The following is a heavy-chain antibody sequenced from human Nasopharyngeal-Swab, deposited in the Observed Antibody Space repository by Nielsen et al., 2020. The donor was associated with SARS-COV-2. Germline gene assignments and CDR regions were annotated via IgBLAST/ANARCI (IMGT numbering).Heavy chain of an antibody. V-gene: IGHV4-59*01. Sequence: RQATGKGLEWIGYIYYSGSTNYNPSLKSRVTISVDTSKNQFSLKLSSVTAADTAVYYCARGGRGIFGVVTNFDYWGQGTLVTVSS. D-gene: IGHD3-3*01. CDR2: IYYSGST. J-gene: IGHJ4*02. CDR3: ARGGRGIFGVVTNFDY.